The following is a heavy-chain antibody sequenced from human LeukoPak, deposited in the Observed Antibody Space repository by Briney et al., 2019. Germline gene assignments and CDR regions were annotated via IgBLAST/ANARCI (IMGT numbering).Heavy chain of an antibody. Sequence: PGGSLRLSCAASGFRFSSYDIHWVRQAPGKGLEWVTFIESDGTKEHYADSVKGRFTISRDNSKNTVYVQMNTLRAEDTAVYYCAKEGSGWYYLDYWGQGTVVTVSS. D-gene: IGHD6-19*01. CDR3: AKEGSGWYYLDY. CDR2: IESDGTKE. CDR1: GFRFSSYD. J-gene: IGHJ4*02. V-gene: IGHV3-30*02.